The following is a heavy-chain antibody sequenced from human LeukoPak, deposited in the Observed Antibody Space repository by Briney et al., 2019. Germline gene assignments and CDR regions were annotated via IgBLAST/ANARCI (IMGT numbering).Heavy chain of an antibody. D-gene: IGHD3-10*01. Sequence: ASVKVSCKASGYTFNNHDINWVRQAPGRGLEWMGWINPNSGGTNYAQKFQGRVTMTRDTSISTAYMELSRLRSDDTAVYYCARAFTMVRGGYYYFFMDVWGKGTTVTISS. V-gene: IGHV1-2*02. CDR1: GYTFNNHD. CDR2: INPNSGGT. CDR3: ARAFTMVRGGYYYFFMDV. J-gene: IGHJ6*03.